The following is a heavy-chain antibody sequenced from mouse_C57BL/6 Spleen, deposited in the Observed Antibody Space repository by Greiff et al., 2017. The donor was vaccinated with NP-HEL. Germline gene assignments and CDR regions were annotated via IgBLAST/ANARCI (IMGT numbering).Heavy chain of an antibody. V-gene: IGHV1-80*01. D-gene: IGHD2-4*01. J-gene: IGHJ3*01. CDR2: IYPGDGDT. CDR3: ASGYYDPFAY. Sequence: LQQSGASVKISCKASGYAFSSYWMNWVKQRPGKGLEWIGQIYPGDGDTNYNGKFKGKATLTADKSSSTAYMQPSSLTSEDSAVYFCASGYYDPFAYWGQGTLVTVSA. CDR1: GYAFSSYW.